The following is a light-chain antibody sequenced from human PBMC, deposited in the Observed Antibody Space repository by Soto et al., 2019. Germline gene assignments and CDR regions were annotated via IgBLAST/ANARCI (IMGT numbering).Light chain of an antibody. J-gene: IGKJ3*01. Sequence: DIQMTQSPSSLSASVGDRVTITCRASQTISTYLNWYQQKPGKAPRLLIYDASSLLSGVPSRFSGSGSGTDFTLTIASLQPEDFATYFCLQDYSFLTFGPGTKVVFK. V-gene: IGKV1-39*01. CDR3: LQDYSFLT. CDR2: DAS. CDR1: QTISTY.